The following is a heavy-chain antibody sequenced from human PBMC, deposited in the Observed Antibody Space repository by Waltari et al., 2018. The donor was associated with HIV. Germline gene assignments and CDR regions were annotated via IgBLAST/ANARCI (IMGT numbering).Heavy chain of an antibody. J-gene: IGHJ4*02. CDR2: IWYDGSNK. CDR3: ARDSITVSGTFDY. Sequence: QVQLVESGGGVVQYGRSLRLSCVASGFTFSSYGIHWVRQAPGKGLGWVAVIWYDGSNKYYADSVKGRFSISRDNSKNAVYLQMNSLRAEDTAEYYCARDSITVSGTFDYWGQGTLVTVSS. CDR1: GFTFSSYG. V-gene: IGHV3-33*01. D-gene: IGHD6-19*01.